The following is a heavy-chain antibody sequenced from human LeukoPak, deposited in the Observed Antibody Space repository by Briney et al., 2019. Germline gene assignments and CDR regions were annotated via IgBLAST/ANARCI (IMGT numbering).Heavy chain of an antibody. CDR3: ATGARYSGSYNGWFDP. D-gene: IGHD1-26*01. CDR2: IYTSGST. J-gene: IGHJ5*02. Sequence: SQTLSLTCTVSGGSISSGTYYWNWIRQPAGTGLEWLGRIYTSGSTNYNPSLKSRVTISVDTSKNQFSLELTSVSAADTAIYYCATGARYSGSYNGWFDPWGQGTLVTVSS. CDR1: GGSISSGTYY. V-gene: IGHV4-61*02.